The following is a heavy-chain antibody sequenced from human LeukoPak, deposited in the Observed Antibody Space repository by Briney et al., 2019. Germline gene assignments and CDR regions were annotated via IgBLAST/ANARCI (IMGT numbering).Heavy chain of an antibody. CDR3: ASGRMTTETTYCFDP. Sequence: GASVKVSCKASGGTFISNAITWVRQAPGQGLEWMGRIIPIFGITDYAQKLQGRVTITADKSTSTAHMEFSSLRSEDTAVYYCASGRMTTETTYCFDPWGQGTLITVSS. CDR1: GGTFISNA. J-gene: IGHJ5*02. D-gene: IGHD4-11*01. V-gene: IGHV1-69*04. CDR2: IIPIFGIT.